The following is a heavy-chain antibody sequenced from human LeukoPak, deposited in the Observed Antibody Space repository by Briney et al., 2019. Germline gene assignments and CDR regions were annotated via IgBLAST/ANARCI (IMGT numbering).Heavy chain of an antibody. J-gene: IGHJ6*03. CDR3: AKVPSTVLGYYYYMDV. V-gene: IGHV3-23*01. D-gene: IGHD4-17*01. CDR2: ISRSGGTT. Sequence: GGSLRLSCAASGFTFSSYDTTWVRQTPGKGLEWVALISRSGGTTYYADSVKGRFTISRDNSKNTLYLQMNSLRAEDTAEYYCAKVPSTVLGYYYYMDVWGKGTTVTVSS. CDR1: GFTFSSYD.